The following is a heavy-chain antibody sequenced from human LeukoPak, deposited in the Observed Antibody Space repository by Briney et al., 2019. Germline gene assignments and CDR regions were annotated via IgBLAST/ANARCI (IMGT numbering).Heavy chain of an antibody. V-gene: IGHV4-38-2*01. CDR1: GYSISSGYY. CDR3: ARPYYDFSSGYDAFDI. CDR2: IYHSGST. D-gene: IGHD3-3*01. J-gene: IGHJ3*02. Sequence: SETLSLTCAVSGYSISSGYYWGWIRQPPGKGLEWIGSIYHSGSTYYNPSLKSRVTISVDTSKNQFSLKLSSVTAADTAVYYCARPYYDFSSGYDAFDIWGQGTMVTVSS.